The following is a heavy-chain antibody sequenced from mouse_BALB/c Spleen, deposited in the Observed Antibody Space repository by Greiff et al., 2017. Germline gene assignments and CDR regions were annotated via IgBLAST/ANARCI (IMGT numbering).Heavy chain of an antibody. CDR2: INSNGGST. Sequence: EVKLQESGGGLVKLGGSLKLSCAASGFTFSSYYMSWVRQTPEKRLELVAAINSNGGSTYYPDTVKGRFTISRDNAKNTLYLQMSSLKSEDTALYYCASYGSRYYFDYWGQGTTLTVSS. CDR1: GFTFSSYY. D-gene: IGHD1-1*01. CDR3: ASYGSRYYFDY. V-gene: IGHV5-6-2*01. J-gene: IGHJ2*01.